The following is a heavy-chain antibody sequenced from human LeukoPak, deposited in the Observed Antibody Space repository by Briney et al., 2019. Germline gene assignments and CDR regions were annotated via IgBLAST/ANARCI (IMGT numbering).Heavy chain of an antibody. CDR2: IWYDGGNK. Sequence: GGSLRLSCAASGFTFSSYGMHWVRQAPGKGLEWVAVIWYDGGNKYYADSVKGRFTISRDNSKNTLYLQMNGLRAEDTAVYYCARRGGSSSRRSPIDYWGQGTLVTVSS. V-gene: IGHV3-33*01. CDR3: ARRGGSSSRRSPIDY. D-gene: IGHD6-6*01. J-gene: IGHJ4*02. CDR1: GFTFSSYG.